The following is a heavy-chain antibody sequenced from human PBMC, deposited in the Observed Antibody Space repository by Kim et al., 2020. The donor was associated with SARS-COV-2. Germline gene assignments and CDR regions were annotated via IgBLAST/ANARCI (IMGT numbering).Heavy chain of an antibody. CDR3: ARDFVQYISSGYFDS. V-gene: IGHV4-59*01. CDR2: IYYDGTT. CDR1: GGSINSYF. D-gene: IGHD6-25*01. Sequence: SETLSLTCTVSGGSINSYFWSWIRQPPGKGLEWIGNIYYDGTTNYNPSLKSRVTISVDTSKNQFSLQLTSFTAADTAAYYFARDFVQYISSGYFDSWGQG. J-gene: IGHJ4*02.